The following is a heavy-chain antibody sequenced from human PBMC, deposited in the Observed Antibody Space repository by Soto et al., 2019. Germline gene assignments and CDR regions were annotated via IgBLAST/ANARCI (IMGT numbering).Heavy chain of an antibody. CDR2: INAGNGNT. V-gene: IGHV1-3*01. CDR1: GYTFTSYA. CDR3: ARGRGGVLVPAAHAGSYYFDY. J-gene: IGHJ4*02. D-gene: IGHD2-2*01. Sequence: ASVKVSCKASGYTFTSYAMHWVRQAPVQRLEWMGWINAGNGNTKYSQKFQGRVTITRDTSASTAYMELSSLRSEDTAVYYCARGRGGVLVPAAHAGSYYFDYWGQGTLVTVSS.